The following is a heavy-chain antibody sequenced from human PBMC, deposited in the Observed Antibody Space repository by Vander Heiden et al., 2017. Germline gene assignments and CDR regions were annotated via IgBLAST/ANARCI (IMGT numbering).Heavy chain of an antibody. J-gene: IGHJ4*02. D-gene: IGHD5-12*01. V-gene: IGHV4-34*01. CDR1: DGPLSGYY. CDR2: INYSGST. CDR3: AKGRLRLGGYTS. Sequence: QVQLQQWGAGLLKPSETLSLTCAVDDGPLSGYYWTWIRQPPGKGLEWIGEINYSGSTNYNPSLKSRVTISVDTSKIHFSLKMTFVTAADTALYFCAKGRLRLGGYTSWGQGTLVTVSS.